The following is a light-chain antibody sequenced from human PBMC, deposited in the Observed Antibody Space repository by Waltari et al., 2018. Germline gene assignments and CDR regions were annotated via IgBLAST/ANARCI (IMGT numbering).Light chain of an antibody. CDR1: SSDVGGSNY. CDR2: DVS. Sequence: QSALTQPASVSGSPGQSLTISCTGTSSDVGGSNYVSWYQQHPGKAPKLMIYDVSQRPSGVSNRFSGSKSGNTASLTISGLQAEDEADYYCSSYTSSSTLVFGGGTKLTVL. J-gene: IGLJ2*01. CDR3: SSYTSSSTLV. V-gene: IGLV2-14*01.